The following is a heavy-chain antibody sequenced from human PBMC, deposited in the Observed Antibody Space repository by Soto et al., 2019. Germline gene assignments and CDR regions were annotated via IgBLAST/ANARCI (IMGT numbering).Heavy chain of an antibody. D-gene: IGHD1-7*01. Sequence: QVQQQESGPGLVKPSDTLSLTCRVSGAYISDFSWSWIRQPAGKGLEWIGRITINENTQKNPSFKSRVPMSIDTSRNHFSLNLQSATAADTALYYCARETGENWTYEAHWGPGTLVTVSS. J-gene: IGHJ1*01. CDR3: ARETGENWTYEAH. CDR1: GAYISDFS. V-gene: IGHV4-4*07. CDR2: ITINENT.